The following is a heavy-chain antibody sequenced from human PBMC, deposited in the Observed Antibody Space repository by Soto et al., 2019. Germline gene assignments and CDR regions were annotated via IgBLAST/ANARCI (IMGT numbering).Heavy chain of an antibody. V-gene: IGHV3-30*03. CDR3: VQGASTAHQPCDS. CDR2: RSGDGNDK. J-gene: IGHJ4*02. Sequence: LSCAESGFDFSSYAMSWVRQAPGKGLEWVATRSGDGNDKYYPDSMKGRFNISRDNFNNTLYLQLNSLRPEDTAVYHCVQGASTAHQPCDSWGQGVLVTVSS. D-gene: IGHD1-26*01. CDR1: GFDFSSYA.